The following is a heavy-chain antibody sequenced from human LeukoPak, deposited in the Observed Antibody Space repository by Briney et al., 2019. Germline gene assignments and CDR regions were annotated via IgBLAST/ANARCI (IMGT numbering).Heavy chain of an antibody. CDR1: GATVSSNH. CDR3: VRDAS. Sequence: GGSLRLSCAVSGATVSSNHMSWVRXPPGKGLEWVSAIFSAGGTYYADSVKGRFTLSRDISKNTLYLQMNSLRAEDTAVYYCVRDASWGQGTLVTVPS. J-gene: IGHJ4*02. CDR2: IFSAGGT. V-gene: IGHV3-66*01.